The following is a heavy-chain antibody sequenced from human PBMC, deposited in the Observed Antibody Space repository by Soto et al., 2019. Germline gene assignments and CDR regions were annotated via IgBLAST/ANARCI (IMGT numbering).Heavy chain of an antibody. Sequence: QVQLVQSGAEVKKPGSSVKVSCKASGGTFSSYAISWVRQAPGQGLEWMGGIIPNFGTANYAQKFQGRVTITADKSTSTAYRELSSLRSEDTAVYYCARAGGYSSGWYAGAHFDYWGQGTLVTVSS. V-gene: IGHV1-69*06. CDR3: ARAGGYSSGWYAGAHFDY. D-gene: IGHD6-19*01. CDR2: IIPNFGTA. J-gene: IGHJ4*02. CDR1: GGTFSSYA.